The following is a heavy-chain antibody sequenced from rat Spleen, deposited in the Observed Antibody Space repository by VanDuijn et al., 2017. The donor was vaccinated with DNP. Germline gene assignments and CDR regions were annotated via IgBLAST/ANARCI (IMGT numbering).Heavy chain of an antibody. CDR1: GFTFNKYW. D-gene: IGHD1-4*01. Sequence: EVQLVESGGGLVQPGRSLKLSCVASGFTFNKYWMTWIRQVPGKGLEWVATIIYDDTRTYYRDSVRGRFTISRDNGKSTLYLQMDSLRSEDTATYYCKTGGINCWYFDFWGPGTMVPVSS. V-gene: IGHV5-31*01. J-gene: IGHJ1*01. CDR2: IIYDDTRT. CDR3: KTGGINCWYFDF.